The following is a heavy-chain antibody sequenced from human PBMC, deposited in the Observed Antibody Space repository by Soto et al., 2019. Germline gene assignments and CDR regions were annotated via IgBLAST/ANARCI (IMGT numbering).Heavy chain of an antibody. V-gene: IGHV4-59*02. Sequence: SETLSLTCTVSGGSVSGFYWTWIRQPPGNGLEWVGFIYYTGKTSYTPSLRGRVTISQDTSRNQFSLKLNSVTTADTAVYYCTRSSTGYAFDIWGQGTMVTVSS. D-gene: IGHD2-8*02. CDR1: GGSVSGFY. CDR3: TRSSTGYAFDI. J-gene: IGHJ3*02. CDR2: IYYTGKT.